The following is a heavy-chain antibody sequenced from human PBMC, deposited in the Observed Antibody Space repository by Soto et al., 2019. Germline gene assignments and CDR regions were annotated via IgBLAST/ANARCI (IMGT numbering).Heavy chain of an antibody. CDR1: GFSFSSHT. Sequence: DEHLVESGGGLVQPGGSLRLSCAASGFSFSSHTMNWVRQAPGKGLEWVSSISATGSDIYYGDSVMGRFTISRDNAKNSLYLQLNNLRVEDTAVYYCARGYDVVRVPVAIRVGYFDHWGQGTVVTVSS. D-gene: IGHD3-16*01. J-gene: IGHJ4*02. CDR3: ARGYDVVRVPVAIRVGYFDH. CDR2: ISATGSDI. V-gene: IGHV3-21*01.